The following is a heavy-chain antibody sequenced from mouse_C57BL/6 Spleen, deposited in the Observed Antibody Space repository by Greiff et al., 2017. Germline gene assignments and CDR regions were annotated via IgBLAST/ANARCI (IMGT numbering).Heavy chain of an antibody. CDR3: ARSGLLPWFAY. Sequence: QVQLQQSGAELVKPGASVKLSCKASGYTFTEYTIHWVKQRSGQGLEWIGMIHPNSGSTNYNEKFKSKATLTVDKSSSTAYMQLSSLTSEDSAVYYCARSGLLPWFAYWGQGTLVTVSA. V-gene: IGHV1-64*01. J-gene: IGHJ3*01. CDR2: IHPNSGST. CDR1: GYTFTEYT. D-gene: IGHD1-1*01.